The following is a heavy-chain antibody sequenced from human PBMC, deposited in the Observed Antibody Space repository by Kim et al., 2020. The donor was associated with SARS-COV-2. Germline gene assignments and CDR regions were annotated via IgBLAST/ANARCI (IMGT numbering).Heavy chain of an antibody. Sequence: ASVKVSCKASGYTFTSYDINWVRQATGQGLGWMGWMNPNSGNTGYAQKFQGRVTMTRNTSISTAYMELSSLRSEDTAVYYCARGRRFNWNYGRYYYYYGMDVWGQGTTVTVSS. CDR1: GYTFTSYD. CDR2: MNPNSGNT. CDR3: ARGRRFNWNYGRYYYYYGMDV. V-gene: IGHV1-8*01. D-gene: IGHD1-7*01. J-gene: IGHJ6*02.